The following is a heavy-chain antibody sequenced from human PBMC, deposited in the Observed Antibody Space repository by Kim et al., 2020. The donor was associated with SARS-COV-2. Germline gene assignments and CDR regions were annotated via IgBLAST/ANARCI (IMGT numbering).Heavy chain of an antibody. CDR3: ARGSYYYDSSGNYYYY. D-gene: IGHD3-22*01. Sequence: SETLSLTCTVSGGSVSSGSYYWSWIRQPPGKGLEWIGYIYYSGSTNYNPSLKSRVTISVDTSKNQFSLKLSSVTAADTAVYYCARGSYYYDSSGNYYYY. CDR1: GGSVSSGSYY. J-gene: IGHJ6*01. V-gene: IGHV4-61*01. CDR2: IYYSGST.